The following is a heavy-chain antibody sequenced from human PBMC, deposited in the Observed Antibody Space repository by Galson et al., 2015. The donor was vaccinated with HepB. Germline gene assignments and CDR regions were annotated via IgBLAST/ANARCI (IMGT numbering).Heavy chain of an antibody. CDR3: AHDSGGYYFLDF. CDR2: IWYDGSST. D-gene: IGHD3-22*01. CDR1: GFAFSTYG. V-gene: IGHV3-30*02. J-gene: IGHJ4*02. Sequence: SLRLSCAASGFAFSTYGMHWVRQAPGKGLEWVASIWYDGSSTYYGDFVKGRFTISRDNSKNTLFLQMNSLRPEDTAMYYCAHDSGGYYFLDFWGQGTLVTVSS.